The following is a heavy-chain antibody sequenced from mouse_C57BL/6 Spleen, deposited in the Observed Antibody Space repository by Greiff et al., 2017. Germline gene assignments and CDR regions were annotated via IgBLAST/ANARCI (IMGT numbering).Heavy chain of an antibody. Sequence: EVQVVESGGDLVKPGGSLKLSCAASGFTFSSYGMSWVRQTPDKRLEWVATISSGGSYTYYPDSVKGRFTISRDNAKNTLYLQMSSLKSEDTAMYYCARRDSSGVDYWGQGTSVTVSS. CDR1: GFTFSSYG. D-gene: IGHD3-2*02. CDR3: ARRDSSGVDY. V-gene: IGHV5-6*01. CDR2: ISSGGSYT. J-gene: IGHJ4*01.